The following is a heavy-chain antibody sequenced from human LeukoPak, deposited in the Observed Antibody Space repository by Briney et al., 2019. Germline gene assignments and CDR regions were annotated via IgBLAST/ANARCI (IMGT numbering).Heavy chain of an antibody. D-gene: IGHD5-18*01. Sequence: GGSLRLSCAASGFTFRNYAMSWVRQAPGKGLEWVSAVTGGGGATFYADSVKGRFTVSRDNSKNTLFLQMNSLRAEDTAVFYCAKGTGYNYDHEFDYWGQGTLLTDSS. V-gene: IGHV3-23*01. CDR3: AKGTGYNYDHEFDY. CDR2: VTGGGGAT. CDR1: GFTFRNYA. J-gene: IGHJ4*02.